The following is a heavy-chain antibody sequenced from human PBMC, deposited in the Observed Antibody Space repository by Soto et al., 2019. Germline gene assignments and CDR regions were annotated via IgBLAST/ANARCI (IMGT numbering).Heavy chain of an antibody. CDR1: GFTFSNYA. CDR2: ISYDGLNN. V-gene: IGHV3-30-3*01. J-gene: IGHJ4*02. D-gene: IGHD5-18*01. Sequence: QVQLVESGGGVVQPGRSLRLSCAASGFTFSNYAMHWVRQAPGKGLEWVALISYDGLNNYYADSVKGRFTISRDNSKNTLSLQMNSLRTEETAVYYCARGGRIQVWLPPDYWGLGTLVTVSS. CDR3: ARGGRIQVWLPPDY.